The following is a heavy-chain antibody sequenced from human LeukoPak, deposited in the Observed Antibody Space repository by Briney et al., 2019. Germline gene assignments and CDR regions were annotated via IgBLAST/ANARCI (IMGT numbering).Heavy chain of an antibody. V-gene: IGHV4-61*03. CDR3: AGGGPVGLFEY. CDR1: GGSISSGSYY. CDR2: IYDSGST. J-gene: IGHJ4*02. Sequence: PSQTLSLTCTVSGGSISSGSYYWSWIRQPPGKGLEWIGYIYDSGSTNYNPSLESRVTISRDITRDRCSLKLSSVTAADTAVYYCAGGGPVGLFEYWGQGNLVTVSS. D-gene: IGHD2-15*01.